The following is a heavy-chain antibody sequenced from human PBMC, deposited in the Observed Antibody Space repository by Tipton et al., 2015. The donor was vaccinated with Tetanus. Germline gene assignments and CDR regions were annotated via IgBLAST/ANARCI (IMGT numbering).Heavy chain of an antibody. CDR3: AGDPPQSGFAFAV. J-gene: IGHJ3*01. Sequence: SLRLSCAASGFTFSSYAVSWVRQAPGKGLEWVAFLWYDGSNKHYGDSVKDRFSISRDNSENTLYLQMDSLRAEDTATYYCAGDPPQSGFAFAVWGQGTMVTVSS. CDR2: LWYDGSNK. V-gene: IGHV3-33*08. D-gene: IGHD6-25*01. CDR1: GFTFSSYA.